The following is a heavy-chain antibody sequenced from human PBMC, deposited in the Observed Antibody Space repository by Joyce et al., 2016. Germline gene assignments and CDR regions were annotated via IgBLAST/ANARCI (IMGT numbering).Heavy chain of an antibody. J-gene: IGHJ4*02. V-gene: IGHV3-7*03. D-gene: IGHD3-16*01. Sequence: EVQLVESGGALVQPGGSLRLSCAAPGFILSHYWASWVRRAPGKGRDGLANINQDGSQKNYADSVKGRFTISRDNAKNSLYLQLDSLRVEDTAVYYCARPEEGGDYWGQGTLVTVSS. CDR3: ARPEEGGDY. CDR2: INQDGSQK. CDR1: GFILSHYW.